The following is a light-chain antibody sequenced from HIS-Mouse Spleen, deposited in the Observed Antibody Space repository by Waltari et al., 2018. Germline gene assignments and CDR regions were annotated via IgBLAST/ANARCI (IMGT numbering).Light chain of an antibody. V-gene: IGKV1-33*01. J-gene: IGKJ4*01. CDR3: QQYDNLPLT. CDR1: KNITNY. CDR2: DAS. Sequence: DIQMTQSPSSLSESVGDRVTITCQASKNITNYLNWYQQKPWKATKLLIYDASNLETGVPSRFSGSGSGTDFTFTISSLQPEDIATYYCQQYDNLPLTFGGGTKVEIK.